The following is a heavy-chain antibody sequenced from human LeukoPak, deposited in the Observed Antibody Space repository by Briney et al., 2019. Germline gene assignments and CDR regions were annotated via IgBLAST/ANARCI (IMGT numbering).Heavy chain of an antibody. J-gene: IGHJ4*02. D-gene: IGHD3-10*01. Sequence: SETLSLTCTVSGVSISSGSYYWSWIRQPAGKGLEWIVRIYTSGSTNYNPSLKSRVTISVDTSKNQFSLKLSSVTAADTAVYYCAREDYYGSGTIYDYWGQGTLVTVSS. CDR1: GVSISSGSYY. CDR2: IYTSGST. V-gene: IGHV4-61*02. CDR3: AREDYYGSGTIYDY.